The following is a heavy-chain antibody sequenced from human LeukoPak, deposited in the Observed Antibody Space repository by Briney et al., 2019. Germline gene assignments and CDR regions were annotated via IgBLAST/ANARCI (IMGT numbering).Heavy chain of an antibody. Sequence: PGGSLRLSCAASGFTFSSYAMSWVRQAPGKGLEWVAGIYGSGSFRDYGDSVKGRFTISRDDSNNALYLQMHSLRAEDTALYYCASGPPFLKYFEYWGQGTLVTVSS. CDR3: ASGPPFLKYFEY. CDR2: IYGSGSFR. CDR1: GFTFSSYA. D-gene: IGHD3-3*01. J-gene: IGHJ4*02. V-gene: IGHV3-23*05.